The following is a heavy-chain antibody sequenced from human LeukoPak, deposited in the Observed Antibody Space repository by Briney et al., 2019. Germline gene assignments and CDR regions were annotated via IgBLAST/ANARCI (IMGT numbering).Heavy chain of an antibody. CDR3: AREERYGSSYDY. CDR2: IYYSGST. V-gene: IGHV4-59*01. D-gene: IGHD3-10*01. Sequence: SETLSLTCTVSGGSISSYYWSWFRQPPGKGLEWIGYIYYSGSTNYNPSLKSRVTISVDTSKNQFSLKLSSVTAADTAVYYCAREERYGSSYDYWGQRTLVTVSS. J-gene: IGHJ4*02. CDR1: GGSISSYY.